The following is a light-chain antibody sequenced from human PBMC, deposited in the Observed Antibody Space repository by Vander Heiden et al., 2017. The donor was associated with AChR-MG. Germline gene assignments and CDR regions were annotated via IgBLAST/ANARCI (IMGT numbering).Light chain of an antibody. CDR1: QSVVFTDGKFY. CDR2: KVS. Sequence: DVVLTQSPLPLPLPLGQPASISCRSTQSVVFTDGKFYLNWFLQRPGQSPRRLIYKVSDRESGVPDRFSGGGSGTNFTLRISRVESEDVGVYYCMQGTHWPWTFGQGTKVEIK. J-gene: IGKJ1*01. V-gene: IGKV2-30*01. CDR3: MQGTHWPWT.